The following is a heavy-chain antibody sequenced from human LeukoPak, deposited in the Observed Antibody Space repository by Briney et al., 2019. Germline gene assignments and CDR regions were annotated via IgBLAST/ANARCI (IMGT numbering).Heavy chain of an antibody. V-gene: IGHV4-59*08. CDR1: GGSISSYY. Sequence: SETLSLTCTVSGGSISSYYWSWIRQPPGKGLEWIGYIYYSGNTNYNPSLKSRVTISVDTSKNQFSLKLSSVTAADTAVYYCARQRGYCSSTSCFAWFDPWGQGTLVTVSS. J-gene: IGHJ5*02. CDR2: IYYSGNT. CDR3: ARQRGYCSSTSCFAWFDP. D-gene: IGHD2-2*01.